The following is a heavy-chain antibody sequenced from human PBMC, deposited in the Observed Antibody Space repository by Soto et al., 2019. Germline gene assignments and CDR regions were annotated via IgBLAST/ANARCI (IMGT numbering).Heavy chain of an antibody. D-gene: IGHD3-9*01. CDR1: GGSFSGYY. CDR2: INDRGSI. J-gene: IGHJ2*01. CDR3: ARESHDILTGPPWVWYFDL. V-gene: IGHV4-34*01. Sequence: QVQLQQWGAGLLRPLETLSLTCGVSGGSFSGYYWAWIRQSPGKGLEWIGEINDRGSINYNPSLKSRVSISVDTSKNHYSLNLRSVTAADMAVYYCARESHDILTGPPWVWYFDLWGRGTLVTVSS.